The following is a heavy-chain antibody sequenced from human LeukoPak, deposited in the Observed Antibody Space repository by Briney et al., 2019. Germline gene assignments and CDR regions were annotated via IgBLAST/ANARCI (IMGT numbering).Heavy chain of an antibody. Sequence: GGSLRLSCAASGFTFDDYAMHWVRQAPGKGLEWVSGISWNSGSIGYADSVKGRFTISRDNAKNSLYLQMNSLRAEDTAVYYCARDHRSAMTPLDYWGQGTLVTVSS. V-gene: IGHV3-9*01. CDR3: ARDHRSAMTPLDY. CDR1: GFTFDDYA. J-gene: IGHJ4*02. CDR2: ISWNSGSI. D-gene: IGHD5-18*01.